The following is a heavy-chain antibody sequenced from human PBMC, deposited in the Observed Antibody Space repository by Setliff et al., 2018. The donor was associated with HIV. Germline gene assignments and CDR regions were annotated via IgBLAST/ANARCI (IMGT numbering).Heavy chain of an antibody. CDR3: ARGSPGYRNFYYYMDV. Sequence: ASVKVSCKASGGIFSSYAISWVRQAPGQGLEWMGWISAYNGNTNYARKLQGRVTMTTDTSTRTVYMELRSLRSDDTAVYYCARGSPGYRNFYYYMDVWDKGTTVTVSS. CDR2: ISAYNGNT. CDR1: GGIFSSYA. V-gene: IGHV1-18*01. J-gene: IGHJ6*03. D-gene: IGHD6-13*01.